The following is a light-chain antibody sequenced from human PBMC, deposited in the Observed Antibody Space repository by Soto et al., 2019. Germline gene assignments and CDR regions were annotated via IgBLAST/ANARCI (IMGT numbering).Light chain of an antibody. CDR3: QRRSSWPRA. V-gene: IGKV3-11*01. J-gene: IGKJ4*01. CDR1: QSIDTY. Sequence: EIVLTQSPATLSLSLGERATLSCRASQSIDTYLVWYQHKPGQPPRLLIYDTSKRATGIPDRFSGSGSGTDFTLTISSPAPEDFALYYCQRRSSWPRAFGGGTKVEIK. CDR2: DTS.